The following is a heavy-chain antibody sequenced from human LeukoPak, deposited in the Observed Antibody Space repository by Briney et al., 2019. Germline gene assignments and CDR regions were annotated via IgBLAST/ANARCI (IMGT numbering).Heavy chain of an antibody. D-gene: IGHD1-26*01. CDR2: ISWNSGSI. V-gene: IGHV3-9*01. CDR1: GFTFDDYA. Sequence: GRSLRLSCAASGFTFDDYAMHWVRQAPGKGLEWVSGISWNSGSIGYADSVKGRFTISRDNAKNSLYLQMNSLRAEDTALYYCAASGGSYYNYWGQGTLVTVSS. CDR3: AASGGSYYNY. J-gene: IGHJ4*02.